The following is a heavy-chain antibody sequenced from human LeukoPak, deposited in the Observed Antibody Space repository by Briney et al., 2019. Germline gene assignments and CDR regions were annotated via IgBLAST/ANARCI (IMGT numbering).Heavy chain of an antibody. CDR3: ARGSQFLDY. Sequence: GASVKVSCKASGYTFTSDYIHWVRQAPGQGLEWLGIINPSGGRTTYGQKFQGRVTMTRDTSTSTVYMELSSLRSEDTAVYYCARGSQFLDYWGQGTLVTVSS. J-gene: IGHJ4*02. D-gene: IGHD5-24*01. CDR1: GYTFTSDY. CDR2: INPSGGRT. V-gene: IGHV1-46*01.